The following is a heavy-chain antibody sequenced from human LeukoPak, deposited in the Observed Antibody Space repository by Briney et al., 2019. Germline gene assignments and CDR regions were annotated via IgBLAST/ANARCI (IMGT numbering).Heavy chain of an antibody. CDR2: IYYSGST. J-gene: IGHJ3*02. CDR1: GGSISSGGYY. Sequence: PSQTPSLTCAVSGGSISSGGYYWSWIRQHPGKGLEWIGYIYYSGSTYYNPSLKSRVTISVDTSKNQFSLKLSSVTAADTAVYYCARDHIVATIRAFDIWGQGTMVTVSS. D-gene: IGHD5-12*01. V-gene: IGHV4-31*11. CDR3: ARDHIVATIRAFDI.